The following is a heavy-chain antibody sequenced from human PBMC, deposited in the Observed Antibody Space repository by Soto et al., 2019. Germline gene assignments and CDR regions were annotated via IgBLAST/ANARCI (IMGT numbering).Heavy chain of an antibody. CDR1: GGSISSYY. Sequence: SETLSLTCTVSGGSISSYYWSWIRQPPGKGLEWIGYIYYSGGTNYNPSLKSRVTISVDTSKNQFSLKLSSVTAADTAVYYCARDRVVRGVDYYYYGMDVWGQGTTVTVSS. J-gene: IGHJ6*02. D-gene: IGHD3-10*01. V-gene: IGHV4-59*01. CDR3: ARDRVVRGVDYYYYGMDV. CDR2: IYYSGGT.